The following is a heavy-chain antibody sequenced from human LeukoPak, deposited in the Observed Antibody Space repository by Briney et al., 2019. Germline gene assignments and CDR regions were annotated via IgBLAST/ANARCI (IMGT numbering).Heavy chain of an antibody. J-gene: IGHJ4*02. Sequence: SETLSLTCAVSGGAFSGYYWSWIRQPPGKGLEWIGEINHSGSTNSNPSPKSRRTISVKTTKNQFSLQLSSITAADTAVYYCARATYCSGDSCYSGIFDYWGQGTLVTVSS. CDR1: GGAFSGYY. CDR2: INHSGST. D-gene: IGHD2-15*01. V-gene: IGHV4-34*01. CDR3: ARATYCSGDSCYSGIFDY.